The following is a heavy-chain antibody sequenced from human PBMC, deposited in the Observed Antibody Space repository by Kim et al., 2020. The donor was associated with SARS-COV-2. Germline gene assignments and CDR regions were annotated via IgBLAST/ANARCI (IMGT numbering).Heavy chain of an antibody. CDR3: ATSFALGTTYYYYGMDV. CDR2: ISWNSGSI. Sequence: GGSLRLSCAASGFTFDDYAMHWVRQAPGKGLEWVSGISWNSGSIGYADSVKGRFTISRDNAKNSLYLQMNSLRAEDTALYYCATSFALGTTYYYYGMDVWGQGTTVTFSS. J-gene: IGHJ6*02. D-gene: IGHD3-16*01. CDR1: GFTFDDYA. V-gene: IGHV3-9*01.